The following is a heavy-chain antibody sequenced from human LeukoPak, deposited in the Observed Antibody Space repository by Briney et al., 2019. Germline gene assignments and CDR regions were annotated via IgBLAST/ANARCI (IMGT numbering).Heavy chain of an antibody. D-gene: IGHD2-2*01. V-gene: IGHV3-23*01. CDR1: GFTFSSYA. CDR3: AKDQLSCSCTSCYGLPLYYMDV. CDR2: ISGSGGST. J-gene: IGHJ6*03. Sequence: GGSLRLSCAASGFTFSSYAMSWVRQAPGKGLEWVSAISGSGGSTYYADSVKGRFTISRDNSKNTLYLQMNSLRAEDTAVYYCAKDQLSCSCTSCYGLPLYYMDVWGKGTTVTVSS.